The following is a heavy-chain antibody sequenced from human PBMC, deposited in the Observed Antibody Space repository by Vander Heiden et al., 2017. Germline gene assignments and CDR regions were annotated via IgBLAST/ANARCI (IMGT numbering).Heavy chain of an antibody. Sequence: QVQLQQWGAGLLKPSETLSLTCAVYGGSFSGYYWSWIRQPPGKGLEWIGEINHSGSTNYNPSLKSRVTIAGDTSKNQFSRKLSSVNAADKAVYYCARGYRFVTAEYERSGKDAFDIWGQGKMVTVSS. CDR1: GGSFSGYY. J-gene: IGHJ3*02. CDR3: ARGYRFVTAEYERSGKDAFDI. V-gene: IGHV4-34*01. CDR2: INHSGST. D-gene: IGHD3-22*01.